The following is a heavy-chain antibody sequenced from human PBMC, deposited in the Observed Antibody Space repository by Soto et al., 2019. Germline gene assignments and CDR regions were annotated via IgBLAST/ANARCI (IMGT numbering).Heavy chain of an antibody. J-gene: IGHJ4*02. D-gene: IGHD3-22*01. CDR1: GFTFSSYA. V-gene: IGHV3-23*01. CDR2: ISGSGGST. CDR3: AKDGDSSGYYLYYFDY. Sequence: PGGSLRLSCAASGFTFSSYAMSWVRQAPGKGLEWVSAISGSGGSTYYADSVKGQFTISRDNSKNTLYLQMNSLRAEDTAVYYCAKDGDSSGYYLYYFDYWGQGTLVTVSS.